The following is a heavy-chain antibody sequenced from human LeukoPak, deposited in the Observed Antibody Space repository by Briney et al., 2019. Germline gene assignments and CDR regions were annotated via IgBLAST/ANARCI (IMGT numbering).Heavy chain of an antibody. CDR2: INPNSGGT. V-gene: IGHV1-2*02. CDR3: AVVRFLEWITYGMDV. D-gene: IGHD3-3*01. CDR1: GYTLTGYY. J-gene: IGHJ6*02. Sequence: ASLKDSCKASGYTLTGYYMHSVRQTPEQGREWMGWINPNSGGTNYAQTFQGRVTMTRDTSISTAYMELSRLRSDDTAVYYCAVVRFLEWITYGMDVWGQGTTVTVSS.